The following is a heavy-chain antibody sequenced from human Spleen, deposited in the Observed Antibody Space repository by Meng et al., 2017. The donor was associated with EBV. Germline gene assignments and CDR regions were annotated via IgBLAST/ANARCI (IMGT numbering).Heavy chain of an antibody. CDR1: GDTFSTYA. V-gene: IGHV1-3*01. J-gene: IGHJ4*02. CDR2: INAGNGNT. CDR3: QLTAGKSYIFQGDY. Sequence: QLQLVQSGAEVKKPGASVKVSCRASGDTFSTYALHWVRQAPGQRLEWMGWINAGNGNTKYSQNFQGRVTITRDTSATTVYMELSSLRSEDTAVYYCQLTAGKSYIFQGDYWGQGTLVTVSS. D-gene: IGHD6-13*01.